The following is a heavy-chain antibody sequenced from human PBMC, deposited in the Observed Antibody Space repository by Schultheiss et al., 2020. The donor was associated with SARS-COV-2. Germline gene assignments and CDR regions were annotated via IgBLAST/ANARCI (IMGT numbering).Heavy chain of an antibody. J-gene: IGHJ3*02. V-gene: IGHV1-2*02. CDR3: ARDGGITMIVVDHDAFDI. CDR2: INPNSGGT. CDR1: GYTFTGHY. D-gene: IGHD3-22*01. Sequence: ASVKVSCKASGYTFTGHYMHWVRQAPGQGLEWMGRINPNSGGTNYAQKFQGRVTMTRDTSISTAYMELSRLRSDDTAVYYCARDGGITMIVVDHDAFDIWGQGTMVTVSS.